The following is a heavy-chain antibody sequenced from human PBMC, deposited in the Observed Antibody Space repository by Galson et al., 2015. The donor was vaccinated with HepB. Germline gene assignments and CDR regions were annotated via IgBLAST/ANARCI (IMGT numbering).Heavy chain of an antibody. Sequence: SLRLSCAASGFTFSDYYMSWIRQAPGKGLEWVSYISSSSSYTNYADSVKGRFTISRDNAKNSLYLQMNSLRAEDTAVYYCARDRGWPRGWFDPWGQGTLVTVSS. D-gene: IGHD3-10*01. CDR1: GFTFSDYY. V-gene: IGHV3-11*06. CDR3: ARDRGWPRGWFDP. CDR2: ISSSSSYT. J-gene: IGHJ5*02.